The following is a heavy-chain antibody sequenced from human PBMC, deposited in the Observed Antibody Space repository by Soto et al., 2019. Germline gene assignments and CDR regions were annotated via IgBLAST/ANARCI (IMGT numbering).Heavy chain of an antibody. J-gene: IGHJ3*02. V-gene: IGHV1-69*13. D-gene: IGHD1-26*01. CDR2: IIPIFGTA. CDR3: ARDQGLKYSGSYSDAFDI. CDR1: GGTFSSYA. Sequence: ASVKVSCKASGGTFSSYAISWVRQAPGQGLEWMGGIIPIFGTANYAQKFQGRVTITADESTSTAYMELSSLRSEDTAVYYCARDQGLKYSGSYSDAFDIWGQGTMVTVSS.